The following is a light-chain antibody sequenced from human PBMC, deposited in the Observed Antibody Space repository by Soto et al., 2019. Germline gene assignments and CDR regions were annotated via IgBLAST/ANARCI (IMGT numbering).Light chain of an antibody. CDR3: QQYNSYSSWT. V-gene: IGKV1-5*01. J-gene: IGKJ1*01. CDR2: DVS. CDR1: QNINFY. Sequence: DIQMTQSPSTLSASVGDRVTITCRASQNINFYLAWYQQKPGKAPQILLFDVSRLARGVPSRFSGSGYGTEFTLTISSLQPDDFATYYCQQYNSYSSWTFGLGTKVDIK.